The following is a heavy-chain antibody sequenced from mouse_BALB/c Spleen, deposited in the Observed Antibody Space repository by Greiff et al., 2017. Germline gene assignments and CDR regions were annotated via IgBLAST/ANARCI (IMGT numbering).Heavy chain of an antibody. D-gene: IGHD5-1-1*01. Sequence: EVQLVESGGGLVQPGGSLKLSCAASGFTFSSYTMSWVRQTPEKRLEWVAYISNGGGSTYYPDTVKGRFTISRDNAKNTLYLQMSSLKSEDTAMYYCARPCDKYGLSAMDYWGQGTSVTVSS. CDR1: GFTFSSYT. J-gene: IGHJ4*01. CDR2: ISNGGGST. V-gene: IGHV5-12-2*01. CDR3: ARPCDKYGLSAMDY.